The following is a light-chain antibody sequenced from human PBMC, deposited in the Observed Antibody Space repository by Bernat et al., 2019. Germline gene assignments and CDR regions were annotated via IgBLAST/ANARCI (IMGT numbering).Light chain of an antibody. Sequence: QSVLTQPPSVSGAPGQRVTISCTGSSFNIGAGYDVHWYQQLLGTAPKLLIYGNNNRPSGVPDRFSGAESGTSAALAITGLQAEDEADYYCQSFDSSLSRIFGTGTTVTVL. J-gene: IGLJ1*01. CDR3: QSFDSSLSRI. CDR2: GNN. V-gene: IGLV1-40*01. CDR1: SFNIGAGYD.